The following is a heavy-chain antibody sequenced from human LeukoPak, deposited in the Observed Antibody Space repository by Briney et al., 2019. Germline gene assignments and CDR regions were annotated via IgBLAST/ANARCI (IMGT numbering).Heavy chain of an antibody. CDR3: AILYGSGSCNYYFDY. J-gene: IGHJ4*02. CDR1: GGTFSSYA. V-gene: IGHV1-69*04. Sequence: SVKVSCKASGGTFSSYAISWVRQAPGQGLEWMGRIIPILGIANYAQKFQGRVTITADKSTSTAYMELSSLRSEDTAVYYCAILYGSGSCNYYFDYWGQGTLVTVSS. CDR2: IIPILGIA. D-gene: IGHD3-10*01.